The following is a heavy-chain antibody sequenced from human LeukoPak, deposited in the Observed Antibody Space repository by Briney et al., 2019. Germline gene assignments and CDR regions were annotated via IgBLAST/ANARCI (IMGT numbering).Heavy chain of an antibody. D-gene: IGHD3-16*01. V-gene: IGHV3-66*01. J-gene: IGHJ4*02. CDR3: ARESQGDGPTGYFGC. Sequence: GGSLRLSCAASGLTFSSNYMSWVRQAPGKGLEWVSVIYSGGSTYYADSVKGRFTISRDNSKNTLYLQMNSLRAEDTAVYYCARESQGDGPTGYFGCWGQGTLVTVSS. CDR2: IYSGGST. CDR1: GLTFSSNY.